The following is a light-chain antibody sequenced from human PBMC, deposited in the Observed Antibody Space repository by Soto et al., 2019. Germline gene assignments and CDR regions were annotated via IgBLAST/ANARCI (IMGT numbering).Light chain of an antibody. CDR2: DVS. J-gene: IGLJ1*01. V-gene: IGLV2-11*01. CDR3: CSYAGSYTFPYV. Sequence: QSVLTQPRSVSGSPGQSVTISCTGTSSDVGGYNYVSWNQQHPGKAPKLMIYDVSKRPSGVSDRFSGSKSGNTASLTISGLQAEDEADYYCCSYAGSYTFPYVFGTGTKLTVL. CDR1: SSDVGGYNY.